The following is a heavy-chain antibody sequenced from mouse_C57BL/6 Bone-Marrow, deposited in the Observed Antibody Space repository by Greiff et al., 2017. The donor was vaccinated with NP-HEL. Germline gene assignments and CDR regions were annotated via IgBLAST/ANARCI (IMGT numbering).Heavy chain of an antibody. CDR3: TRLGFTTVVATGYFDY. D-gene: IGHD1-1*01. V-gene: IGHV1-15*01. CDR2: IDPETGGT. Sequence: QVHVKQSGAELVRPGASVTLSCKASGYTFTDYEMHWVKQTPVHGLEWIGAIDPETGGTAYNQKFKGKAILTADKSSSTAYMELRSLTSEDSAVYYCTRLGFTTVVATGYFDYWGQGTTLTVAS. CDR1: GYTFTDYE. J-gene: IGHJ2*01.